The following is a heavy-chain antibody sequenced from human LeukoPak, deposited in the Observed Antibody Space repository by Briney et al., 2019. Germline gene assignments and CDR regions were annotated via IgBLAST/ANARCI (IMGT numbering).Heavy chain of an antibody. V-gene: IGHV3-48*03. CDR3: ARESIAVAGAPFDY. J-gene: IGHJ4*02. CDR2: ISGGSII. D-gene: IGHD6-19*01. Sequence: GGSLRLSCADSGFTFSSYEMNWVRQAPGKGLEWVSYISGGSIIYDADSVKGPFTISIANAKNSLYLQMYMLRAEDTAVYYCARESIAVAGAPFDYWGQGTLVMVSA. CDR1: GFTFSSYE.